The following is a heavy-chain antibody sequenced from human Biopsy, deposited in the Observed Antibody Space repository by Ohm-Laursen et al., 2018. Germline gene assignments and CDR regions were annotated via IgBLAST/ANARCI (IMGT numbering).Heavy chain of an antibody. CDR2: IYHSGSA. CDR1: GYSIKSGYY. J-gene: IGHJ4*02. Sequence: SDTLSLTCAVSGYSIKSGYYWGWIRQPPGKGLEWIGNIYHSGSAYYNPSLKSRVTISEEKSKNQFSLKLSSVTAADTAVYYCARLEWRDTFFDFWGQGRLVTVSS. V-gene: IGHV4-38-2*01. CDR3: ARLEWRDTFFDF. D-gene: IGHD3-3*01.